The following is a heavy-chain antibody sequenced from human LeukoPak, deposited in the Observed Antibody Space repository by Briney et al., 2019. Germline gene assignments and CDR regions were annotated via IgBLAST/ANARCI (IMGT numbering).Heavy chain of an antibody. CDR1: GGSISSGSYY. CDR2: IYTSGST. D-gene: IGHD6-13*01. V-gene: IGHV4-61*02. Sequence: PSETLSLTCTVSGGSISSGSYYWSWIRQPAGKGLEWIGRIYTSGSTNYNPSLKSRVTISVDTSKNQFSLKLSSVTAADTAVYYCARAEEYSSSWYSPGYYYYMDVWGKGTTVTVSS. CDR3: ARAEEYSSSWYSPGYYYYMDV. J-gene: IGHJ6*03.